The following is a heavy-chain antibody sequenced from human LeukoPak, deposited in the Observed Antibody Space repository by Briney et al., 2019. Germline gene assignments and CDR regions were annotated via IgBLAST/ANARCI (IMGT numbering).Heavy chain of an antibody. CDR1: GYTFTGYY. CDR3: ARGYSYGYGPLYYYYYYMDV. D-gene: IGHD5-18*01. J-gene: IGHJ6*03. V-gene: IGHV1-2*02. CDR2: INPNSGGT. Sequence: PGESLKISCKGSGYTFTGYYMHWVRQAPGQGLEWMGWINPNSGGTNYAQKFQGRVTMTRDTSISTAYMELSRLRSDDTAVYYCARGYSYGYGPLYYYYYYMDVWGKGTTVTVSS.